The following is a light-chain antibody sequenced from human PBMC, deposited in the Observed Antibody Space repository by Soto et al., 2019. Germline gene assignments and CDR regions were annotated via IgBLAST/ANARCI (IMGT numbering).Light chain of an antibody. V-gene: IGKV1-39*01. CDR1: QSVSIY. J-gene: IGKJ1*01. CDR2: AAS. CDR3: QQSYSTPPWT. Sequence: DVQMTQSPSSLSASVGDRVTITCRASQSVSIYLNWYQQKPGKAPNLLISAASSLQNGVPSRFRGSGSGTDVTLTISGLQPEDFATYYCQQSYSTPPWTFGQGTKVDIK.